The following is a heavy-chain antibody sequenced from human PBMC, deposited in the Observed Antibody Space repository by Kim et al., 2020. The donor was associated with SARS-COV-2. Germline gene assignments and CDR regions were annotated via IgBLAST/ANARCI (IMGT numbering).Heavy chain of an antibody. Sequence: YPGSVKGRFTISRENAKNSLYLQMNSLRAGDTAVYYCARSFNDYYYGMDVWGQGTTVTVSS. CDR3: ARSFNDYYYGMDV. J-gene: IGHJ6*02. V-gene: IGHV3-13*01. D-gene: IGHD2-8*01.